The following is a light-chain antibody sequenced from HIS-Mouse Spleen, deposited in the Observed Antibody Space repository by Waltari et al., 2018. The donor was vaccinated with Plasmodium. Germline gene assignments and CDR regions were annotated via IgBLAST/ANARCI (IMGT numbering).Light chain of an antibody. Sequence: DIVLTQSPATLSLSPGERATLSCSASQSVSRYLAWYQQKPGQAPRLLIYDASNRATGIPARFSGSGSGTDFTLTISSLEPEDFAVYYCQQRSNWPPLTFGGGTKVEIK. V-gene: IGKV3-11*01. CDR1: QSVSRY. CDR2: DAS. J-gene: IGKJ4*01. CDR3: QQRSNWPPLT.